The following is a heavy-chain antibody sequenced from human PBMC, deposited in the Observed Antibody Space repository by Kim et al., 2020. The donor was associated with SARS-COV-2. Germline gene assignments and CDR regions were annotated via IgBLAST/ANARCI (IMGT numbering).Heavy chain of an antibody. V-gene: IGHV4-39*01. D-gene: IGHD3-16*01. CDR3: ARRTEAGGYFDF. J-gene: IGHJ4*02. Sequence: YYTPALKSRVTVSVDTSRNQFSLKLASVAAADPAVYYCARRTEAGGYFDFWGQGSPVTVAS.